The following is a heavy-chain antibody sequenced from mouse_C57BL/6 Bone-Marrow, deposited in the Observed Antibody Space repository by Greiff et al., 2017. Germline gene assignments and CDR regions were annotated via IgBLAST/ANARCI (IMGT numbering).Heavy chain of an antibody. J-gene: IGHJ4*01. D-gene: IGHD1-1*01. Sequence: QVQLQQSGPELVKPGASVKISCKASGYAFSSSWMNWVKQRPGKGLEWIGRIYPGDGDTNYNGKFKGKATLTADKSSSTAYMQLSSLTSEDSAVYFCARGFITAVAEAMDYWGQGTSVTVSS. V-gene: IGHV1-82*01. CDR2: IYPGDGDT. CDR1: GYAFSSSW. CDR3: ARGFITAVAEAMDY.